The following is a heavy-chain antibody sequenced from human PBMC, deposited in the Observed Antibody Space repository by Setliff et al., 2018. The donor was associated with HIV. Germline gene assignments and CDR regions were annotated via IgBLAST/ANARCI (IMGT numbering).Heavy chain of an antibody. J-gene: IGHJ4*02. V-gene: IGHV4-39*07. CDR2: IYYSGST. D-gene: IGHD4-17*01. CDR1: GGSISSSNYY. CDR3: ARRIYGNNPYFDY. Sequence: ETLSLTCTVSGGSISSSNYYWGWIRQPPGKGLEWIGSIYYSGSTNYNPSLKSRVTISVDTSKNQFSLKLRSVTAADTAVYYCARRIYGNNPYFDYWSQGMLVTVSS.